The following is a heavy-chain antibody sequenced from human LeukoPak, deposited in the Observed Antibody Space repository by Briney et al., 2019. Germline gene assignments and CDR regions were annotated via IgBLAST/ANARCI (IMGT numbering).Heavy chain of an antibody. CDR2: IYYSGST. D-gene: IGHD6-19*01. J-gene: IGHJ6*03. Sequence: SETLSLTCTVSGGSISSSSYYWGWIRQPPGKGLEWIGSIYYSGSTYYNPSLKSRVTISVDTSKNQFSLKLSSVTAADTAVYYCARGIVGSSGWFHHYYYYMDVWGKGTTVTVSS. V-gene: IGHV4-39*07. CDR3: ARGIVGSSGWFHHYYYYMDV. CDR1: GGSISSSSYY.